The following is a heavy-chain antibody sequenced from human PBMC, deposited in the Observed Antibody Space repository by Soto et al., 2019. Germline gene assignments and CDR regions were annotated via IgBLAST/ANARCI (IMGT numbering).Heavy chain of an antibody. D-gene: IGHD2-15*01. CDR2: IYYSGST. Sequence: SETLSLTCTGSRGSXSSYYWRWILQPPGKGLEGIGYIYYSGSTNCSPSLKSRVTISVDTSKNQFSLKLSSVTAADTAVYYCARGGKGYCSGGSCYPFYYPPSAYRAQGSLVTVSS. V-gene: IGHV4-59*08. CDR3: ARGGKGYCSGGSCYPFYYPPSAY. CDR1: RGSXSSYY. J-gene: IGHJ4*02.